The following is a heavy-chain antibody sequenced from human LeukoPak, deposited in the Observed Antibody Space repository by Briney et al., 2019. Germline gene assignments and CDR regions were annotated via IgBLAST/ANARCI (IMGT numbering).Heavy chain of an antibody. CDR2: IYYSGST. D-gene: IGHD6-19*01. V-gene: IGHV4-59*12. Sequence: ETLSLTCTVSGGSISSYYWSWIRQPPGKGLEWIGYIYYSGSTNYNPSLKSRVTISVDTSKNQFSLKLSSVTAADTAVYYCARTPLSGWVDYWGQGTLVTVSS. CDR3: ARTPLSGWVDY. J-gene: IGHJ4*02. CDR1: GGSISSYY.